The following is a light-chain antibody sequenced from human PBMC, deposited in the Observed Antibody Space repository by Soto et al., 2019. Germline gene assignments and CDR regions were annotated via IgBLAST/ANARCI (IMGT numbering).Light chain of an antibody. J-gene: IGKJ1*01. CDR1: QSISSF. V-gene: IGKV1-5*01. Sequence: DIQMTQSPATLSASVGDRVTITCRASQSISSFLAWYQQKPGKAPKLLIYGASTLEYGVPSRFSGSGSGTEFTLTISSLQPDDFATYYCQQYNIYWTFGQGAKVDI. CDR3: QQYNIYWT. CDR2: GAS.